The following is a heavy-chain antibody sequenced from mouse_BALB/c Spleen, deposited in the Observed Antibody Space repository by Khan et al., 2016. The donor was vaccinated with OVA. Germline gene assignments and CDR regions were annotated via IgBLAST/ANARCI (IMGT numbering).Heavy chain of an antibody. Sequence: VQLQESGAELVRPGTSVQVSCKASGYAFTNYLIAWVKQRPGQGLEWIGMINPGRGGTNYNETFKGKATLTADKSSSTAYMQLSSLTSDDSAVYFCARGGYGTLAYWGQGTLVTVSA. V-gene: IGHV1-54*01. CDR3: ARGGYGTLAY. J-gene: IGHJ3*01. CDR2: INPGRGGT. CDR1: GYAFTNYL. D-gene: IGHD2-1*01.